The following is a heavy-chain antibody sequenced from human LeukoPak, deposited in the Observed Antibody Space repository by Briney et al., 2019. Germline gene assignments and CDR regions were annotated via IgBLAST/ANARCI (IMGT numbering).Heavy chain of an antibody. D-gene: IGHD5-12*01. CDR1: GYTFTNYG. V-gene: IGHV1-18*01. J-gene: IGHJ4*02. Sequence: GASVKVSCKASGYTFTNYGITWVRQAPGQGLECMGWISGHQGNTKYAQNFQGRVTMTIDTSTSTAYMDLRSLRSDDTAIYFCARSDLATITAGPFEYWGQGTLVAVSS. CDR3: ARSDLATITAGPFEY. CDR2: ISGHQGNT.